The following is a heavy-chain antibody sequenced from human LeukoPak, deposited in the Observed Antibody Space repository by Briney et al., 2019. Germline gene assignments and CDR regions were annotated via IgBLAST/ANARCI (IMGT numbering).Heavy chain of an antibody. CDR3: AKDMTPLRPSSWYYFDY. CDR1: GLSVSSNF. Sequence: PGGSLRLSCAATGLSVSSNFMSWVRQAPGKGLEWVSVIYGGGSTYYADSVKGRFTISRDNSKNTLYLQMNSLRAEDTAVYYCAKDMTPLRPSSWYYFDYWGQGTLVTASS. CDR2: IYGGGST. V-gene: IGHV3-53*05. J-gene: IGHJ4*02. D-gene: IGHD6-13*01.